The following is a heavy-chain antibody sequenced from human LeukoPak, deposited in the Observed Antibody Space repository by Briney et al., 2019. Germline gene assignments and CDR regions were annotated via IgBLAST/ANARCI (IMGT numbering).Heavy chain of an antibody. CDR3: AGERGYYYDSSGYYLSY. CDR2: IYYSGST. Sequence: SETLSLTCTVSGGSLSSYYWSWIRQPPGKGLEWIGYIYYSGSTNYNPSLKSRVTISVDTSKNQFSLKLSSVTAADTAVYYCAGERGYYYDSSGYYLSYWGQGTLVTVSS. D-gene: IGHD3-22*01. V-gene: IGHV4-59*01. CDR1: GGSLSSYY. J-gene: IGHJ4*02.